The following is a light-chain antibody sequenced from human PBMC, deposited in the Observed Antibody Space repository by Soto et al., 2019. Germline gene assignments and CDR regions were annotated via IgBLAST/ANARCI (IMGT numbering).Light chain of an antibody. J-gene: IGLJ2*01. V-gene: IGLV2-14*01. CDR1: RSDVGGYNY. Sequence: QSALTQPASVSGSPGQSITISCTGTRSDVGGYNYVSWYQQHPGKAPKLMIYDVSNRPSGVSNRFSGTKSGNTASLTISGHQAEDEADYYCSSYISSSAPHVVFGGGTKLTVL. CDR2: DVS. CDR3: SSYISSSAPHVV.